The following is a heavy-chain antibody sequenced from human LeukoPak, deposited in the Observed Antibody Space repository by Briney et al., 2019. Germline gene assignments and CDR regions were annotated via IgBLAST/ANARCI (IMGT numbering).Heavy chain of an antibody. J-gene: IGHJ4*02. CDR2: ISGSGGST. D-gene: IGHD6-19*01. V-gene: IGHV3-23*01. CDR1: GFTFSSYG. CDR3: AMQYSSGWRGFDY. Sequence: GGSLRLSCAASGFTFSSYGMSWVRQAPGKGLEGVSAISGSGGSTYYADSVKGRFTISRDNSKNTLYLQMNSLRAEDTAVYYCAMQYSSGWRGFDYWGQGTLVTVSS.